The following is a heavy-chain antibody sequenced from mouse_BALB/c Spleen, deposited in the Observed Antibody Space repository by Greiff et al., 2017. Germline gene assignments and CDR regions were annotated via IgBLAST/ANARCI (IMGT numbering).Heavy chain of an antibody. D-gene: IGHD2-1*01. V-gene: IGHV3-6*02. J-gene: IGHJ4*01. CDR3: ANYGNSHYYAMDY. CDR2: ISYDGSN. Sequence: EVKLMESGPGLVKPSQSLSLTCSVTGYSITSGYYWNWIRQFPGNKLEWMGYISYDGSNNYNPSLKNRISITRDTSKNQFFLKLNSVTTEDTATYYCANYGNSHYYAMDYWGQGTSVTVSS. CDR1: GYSITSGYY.